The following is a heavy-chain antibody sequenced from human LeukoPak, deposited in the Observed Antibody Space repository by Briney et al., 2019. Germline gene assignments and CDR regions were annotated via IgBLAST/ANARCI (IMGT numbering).Heavy chain of an antibody. Sequence: SVKVSCKASGGTFSSYAINWVRQAPGQGLEWMGGIIPIFGSTNYAQKFQGRVTITADKSTSTAYMELRSLRSDDTAVYYCARVARGYFDYWGQGTLVTVSS. V-gene: IGHV1-69*06. CDR2: IIPIFGST. CDR1: GGTFSSYA. J-gene: IGHJ4*02. CDR3: ARVARGYFDY. D-gene: IGHD3-10*01.